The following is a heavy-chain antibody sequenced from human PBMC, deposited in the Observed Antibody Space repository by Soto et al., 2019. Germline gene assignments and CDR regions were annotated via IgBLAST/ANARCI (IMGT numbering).Heavy chain of an antibody. CDR1: GYTFKSYD. D-gene: IGHD5-12*01. J-gene: IGHJ6*02. CDR2: ISGHNGKA. V-gene: IGHV1-18*04. Sequence: ASVKVSCKASGYTFKSYDVMWVRKAPGQGLEWMGWISGHNGKADYAENFQGRVIMTTDTSTATASMDLRGLSSDDTAVYYCARKGYIGNFAMDVWGQGTTVTVSS. CDR3: ARKGYIGNFAMDV.